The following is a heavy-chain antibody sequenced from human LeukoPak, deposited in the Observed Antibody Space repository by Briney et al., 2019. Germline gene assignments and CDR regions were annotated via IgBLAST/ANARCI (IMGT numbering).Heavy chain of an antibody. D-gene: IGHD3-22*01. CDR1: GGSISSSSYY. V-gene: IGHV4-39*07. CDR2: IYYSGST. Sequence: SETLSLTCTVSGGSISSSSYYWGWIRQPPGKGLEWIGSIYYSGSTYYNPSLKSRVTISVDTSKNQFSLKLSSVTAADTAVYYCATYYYDSSGYYPDWYFDLWGRGTLVTVSS. J-gene: IGHJ2*01. CDR3: ATYYYDSSGYYPDWYFDL.